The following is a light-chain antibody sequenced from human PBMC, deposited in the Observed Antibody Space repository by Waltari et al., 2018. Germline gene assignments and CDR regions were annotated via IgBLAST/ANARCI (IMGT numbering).Light chain of an antibody. V-gene: IGKV3-11*01. J-gene: IGKJ3*01. CDR3: HQYYNTPFT. CDR2: DAS. Sequence: EIVLTQSPATLSLSPGETATLSCRASQSVGNYLAWYQQKPGQAPRLLLYDASTRATGIPARFSGSGSGTDSTLTISSLQAEDVAVYYCHQYYNTPFTFGPGTKVDIK. CDR1: QSVGNY.